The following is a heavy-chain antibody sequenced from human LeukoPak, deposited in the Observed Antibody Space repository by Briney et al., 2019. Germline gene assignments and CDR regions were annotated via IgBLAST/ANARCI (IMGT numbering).Heavy chain of an antibody. D-gene: IGHD4/OR15-4a*01. CDR1: GFTFSSYS. CDR2: ISSSSSYI. V-gene: IGHV3-21*03. J-gene: IGHJ4*02. CDR3: TTSPPYGGFDY. Sequence: GGSLRLSCAASGFTFSSYSMNWVRQAPGKGLEWVSSISSSSSYIYYADSVKGRFTISRDNAKNSLYLQMNSLKTEDTAVYYCTTSPPYGGFDYWGQGTLVAVSS.